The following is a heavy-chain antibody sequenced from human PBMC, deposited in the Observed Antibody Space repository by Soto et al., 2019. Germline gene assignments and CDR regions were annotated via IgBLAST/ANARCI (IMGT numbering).Heavy chain of an antibody. J-gene: IGHJ6*02. V-gene: IGHV1-69*13. CDR1: GGTFSSYA. Sequence: SVKVSCKASGGTFSSYAISWVRQAPGQGLEWMGGIIPIFGTANYAQKFQGRVTITADESTSTAYMELSGLRSEDTAVYYCARVVVPAATDYYYYGMDVWGQGTTVTVSS. CDR2: IIPIFGTA. CDR3: ARVVVPAATDYYYYGMDV. D-gene: IGHD2-2*01.